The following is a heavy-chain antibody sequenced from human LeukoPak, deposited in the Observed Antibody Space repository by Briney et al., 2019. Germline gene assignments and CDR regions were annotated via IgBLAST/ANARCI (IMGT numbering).Heavy chain of an antibody. CDR3: ARDFWSYGSGSFFDY. J-gene: IGHJ4*02. Sequence: GGSLRLSCAASGFTFEDYAMRWVRQGPGKGLEWVSSISWNSGTIVYGDPVKGRFTISRDNAKNSLYLQMNSLRAEDTALYYCARDFWSYGSGSFFDYWGQGNLVTVSS. CDR2: ISWNSGTI. CDR1: GFTFEDYA. V-gene: IGHV3-9*01. D-gene: IGHD3-10*01.